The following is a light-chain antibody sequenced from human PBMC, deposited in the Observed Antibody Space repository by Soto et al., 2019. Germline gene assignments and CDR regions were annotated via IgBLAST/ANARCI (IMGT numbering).Light chain of an antibody. CDR2: AAS. Sequence: DIQMTQSPSSLSAYLGDRVTITCRASQTISNFLNWYQQKPGKAPNLLIYAASGLQSGVPSRFGASGSGTDFTLNITSLQPEDFATYFCQQSFSTPRTFGQGTKVDI. CDR3: QQSFSTPRT. CDR1: QTISNF. V-gene: IGKV1-39*01. J-gene: IGKJ1*01.